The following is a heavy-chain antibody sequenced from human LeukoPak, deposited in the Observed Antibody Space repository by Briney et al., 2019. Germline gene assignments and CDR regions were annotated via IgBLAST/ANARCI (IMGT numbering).Heavy chain of an antibody. J-gene: IGHJ4*02. V-gene: IGHV7-4-1*02. CDR2: INTNTGNP. CDR3: ARDVNNWNEGDEF. Sequence: ASVKVSCKASGYTFTSYAMNWVRQAPAQGLEWMGWINTNTGNPTYAQGFTGRFVFPLDTSVSTAYRQISSLKAEDTAVYYCARDVNNWNEGDEFWGQGTLVTVSS. CDR1: GYTFTSYA. D-gene: IGHD1-20*01.